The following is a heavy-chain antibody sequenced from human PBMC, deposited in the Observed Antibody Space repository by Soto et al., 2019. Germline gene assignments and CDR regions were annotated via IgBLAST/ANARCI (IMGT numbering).Heavy chain of an antibody. Sequence: QITLKESGPTLVKPAQTLTLTCSFSGFSMKTRGVHVGWIRQTPEKALEWLSLIYWDDEKRYSPSLESRLTISKDNSKNQVVRTMTDMEPVDTATYYWGYGQFDCVWESKVNYYCSFIVWGQGTTVGVSS. J-gene: IGHJ6*02. CDR3: GYGQFDCVWESKVNYYCSFIV. CDR2: IYWDDEK. CDR1: GFSMKTRGVH. D-gene: IGHD3-16*01. V-gene: IGHV2-5*02.